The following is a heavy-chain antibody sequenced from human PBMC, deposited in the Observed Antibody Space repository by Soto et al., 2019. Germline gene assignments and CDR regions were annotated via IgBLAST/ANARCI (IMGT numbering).Heavy chain of an antibody. J-gene: IGHJ6*04. CDR1: GGTFSSYA. CDR3: ARGGKERFRDSGMEV. CDR2: IISMFGAA. V-gene: IGHV1-69*01. D-gene: IGHD1-1*01. Sequence: QVQLVQSGAEVRKPGSSVKVSCKASGGTFSSYAISWVRQVPGQGLEWMGEIISMFGAAMYAQKFQVRVTITADESASTAYMELSSLSTENIATHHCARGGKERFRDSGMEVCGKGPTVTISA.